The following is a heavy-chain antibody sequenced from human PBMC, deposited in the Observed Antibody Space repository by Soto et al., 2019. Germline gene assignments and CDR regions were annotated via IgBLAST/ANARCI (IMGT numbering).Heavy chain of an antibody. CDR1: GFTFGYYA. Sequence: EVQLVESGGNLVQPGRSLRLSCAASGFTFGYYAMHWVRQAPGKGLEWVSGISWNNGSIGYADSVKGRFTISRDNAKNSLYLQMNSLRTEDTAFYYCAKDVRQDKWNGGMFDYWGQGTLVTISS. J-gene: IGHJ4*02. CDR3: AKDVRQDKWNGGMFDY. V-gene: IGHV3-9*01. D-gene: IGHD1-20*01. CDR2: ISWNNGSI.